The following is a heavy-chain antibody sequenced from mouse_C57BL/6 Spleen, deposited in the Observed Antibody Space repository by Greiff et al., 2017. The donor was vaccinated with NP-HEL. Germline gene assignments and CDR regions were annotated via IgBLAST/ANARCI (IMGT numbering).Heavy chain of an antibody. CDR3: AREGDWSYAMDY. D-gene: IGHD4-1*01. CDR2: INYDGSST. CDR1: GITFSDYY. V-gene: IGHV5-16*01. Sequence: EVKLMESEGGLVQPGSSMKLSCTASGITFSDYYMAWVRQVPEKGLEWVANINYDGSSTYYLDSLKSRFIISRDNAKNILYLQMSSLKSEDTATYYCAREGDWSYAMDYWGQGTSVTVSS. J-gene: IGHJ4*01.